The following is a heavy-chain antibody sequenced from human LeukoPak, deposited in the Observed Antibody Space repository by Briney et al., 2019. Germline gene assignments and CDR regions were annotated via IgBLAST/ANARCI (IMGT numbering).Heavy chain of an antibody. Sequence: GASVKVSCKASGFTFTSSAMQWVRQARGQRLEWIGWIVVGSGNTNYAQKFQERVTITRDRSPSPAYMDLSSRRSEDTPGYYFAAVVGGSYWAPLHYWGQGTLVTVSS. D-gene: IGHD1-26*01. CDR2: IVVGSGNT. V-gene: IGHV1-58*02. J-gene: IGHJ4*02. CDR3: AAVVGGSYWAPLHY. CDR1: GFTFTSSA.